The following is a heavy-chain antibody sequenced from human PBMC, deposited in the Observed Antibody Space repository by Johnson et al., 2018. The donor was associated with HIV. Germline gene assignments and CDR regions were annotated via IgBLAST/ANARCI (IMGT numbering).Heavy chain of an antibody. CDR1: GFTFDYYW. Sequence: EVQLVESGGALVQPGGSLRLSCAASGFTFDYYWMHWVRQAPGKGLVWVSHIHSDETDTTYADSVKGRFTISRDNAKNSLYLQMNTLRAEDTAVYYCARLIAVVIDGFDIWGQGTMVTVSS. CDR2: IHSDETDT. V-gene: IGHV3-74*02. D-gene: IGHD3-22*01. J-gene: IGHJ3*02. CDR3: ARLIAVVIDGFDI.